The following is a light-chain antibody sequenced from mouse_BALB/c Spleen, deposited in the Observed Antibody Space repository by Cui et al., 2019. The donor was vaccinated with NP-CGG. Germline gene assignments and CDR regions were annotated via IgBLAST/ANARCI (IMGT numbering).Light chain of an antibody. CDR1: TGAVTTSNY. Sequence: HAIVTQESELTTSPGETVTLTCRSSTGAVTTSNYANWVQEKPDHLFTGLIGGTNNRVPGVPARFSGSLIGDKAALTITGAQTEDEAIYFCALWYSNHWVFGGGTKLTVL. CDR2: GTN. V-gene: IGLV1*01. CDR3: ALWYSNHWV. J-gene: IGLJ1*01.